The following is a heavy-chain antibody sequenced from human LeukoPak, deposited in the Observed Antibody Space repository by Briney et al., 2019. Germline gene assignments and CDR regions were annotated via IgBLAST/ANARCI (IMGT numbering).Heavy chain of an antibody. V-gene: IGHV1-18*01. CDR1: GYTFTSYG. CDR3: ATMRKSVSMEQWLALDY. D-gene: IGHD6-19*01. Sequence: VASVKVSCKASGYTFTSYGISWVRQAPGQGLEWMGWISAYNGNTNYAQKLQGRVTMTTDTSTSTAYMELRSLRSDDTAVYYCATMRKSVSMEQWLALDYWGQGTLVTVSS. CDR2: ISAYNGNT. J-gene: IGHJ4*02.